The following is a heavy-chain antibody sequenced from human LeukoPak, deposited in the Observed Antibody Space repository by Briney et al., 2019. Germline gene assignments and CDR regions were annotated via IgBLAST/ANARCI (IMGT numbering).Heavy chain of an antibody. CDR3: WTVAVKWGGDGSRLVY. J-gene: IGHJ4*02. CDR1: GYTFTTYD. Sequence: EASVKVSCKASGYTFTTYDINWVRQAPGQGLVWMGWMNTNSGNTDYAQKLQGRVTMTRNTSTCTAYMELSSMRSAGTAVYYCWTVAVKWGGDGSRLVYWGQGTLVTVAS. CDR2: MNTNSGNT. D-gene: IGHD2-21*02. V-gene: IGHV1-8*01.